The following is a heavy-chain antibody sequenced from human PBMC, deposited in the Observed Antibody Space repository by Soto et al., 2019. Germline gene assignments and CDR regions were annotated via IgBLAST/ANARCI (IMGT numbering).Heavy chain of an antibody. V-gene: IGHV4-34*01. CDR2: INHSGST. D-gene: IGHD2-2*01. CDR3: ARGRGGRYCSSTSCYYYYYGMDV. CDR1: GGSFSGYY. Sequence: QVQLQQWGAGLLKPSETLSLTCAVYGGSFSGYYWSWIRQPPGKGLEWIGEINHSGSTNYNPSLKSRVTIPVDTSKNQFSLKLSSVTAADTAVYYCARGRGGRYCSSTSCYYYYYGMDVWGQGTTVTVSS. J-gene: IGHJ6*02.